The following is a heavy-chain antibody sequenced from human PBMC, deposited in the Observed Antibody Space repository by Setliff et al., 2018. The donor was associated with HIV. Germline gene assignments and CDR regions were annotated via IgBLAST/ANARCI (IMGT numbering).Heavy chain of an antibody. V-gene: IGHV4-39*07. Sequence: TSETLSLTCTVSGGSISSGSYYWSWIRQPPGKGLEWIGSIYYSGSTNYNPSLKSRVTISVDTSKNQFSLKLNSVTAADTAVYYCARGTFSGPDYWGQGTLVTVSS. CDR1: GGSISSGSYY. CDR2: IYYSGST. CDR3: ARGTFSGPDY. D-gene: IGHD1-26*01. J-gene: IGHJ4*02.